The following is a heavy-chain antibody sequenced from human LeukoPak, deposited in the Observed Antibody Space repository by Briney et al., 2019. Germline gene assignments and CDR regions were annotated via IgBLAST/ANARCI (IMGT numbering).Heavy chain of an antibody. CDR3: ARAGSGWYKDY. CDR1: GGSISSYY. Sequence: SETLSLTCTVSGGSISSYYWSWIRQPPGKGLEWIGYIYYSGSTNYNPSLKSRVTISVDTSKNQFSLKLSSVTAADTAVYYCARAGSGWYKDYWGQGTLVTVSS. J-gene: IGHJ4*02. CDR2: IYYSGST. V-gene: IGHV4-59*01. D-gene: IGHD6-19*01.